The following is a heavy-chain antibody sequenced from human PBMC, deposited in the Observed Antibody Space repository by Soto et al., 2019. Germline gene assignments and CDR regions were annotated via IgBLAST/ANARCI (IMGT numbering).Heavy chain of an antibody. CDR3: ARDPSLLYLFDY. V-gene: IGHV3-33*01. D-gene: IGHD2-8*01. CDR1: GFTFSSYG. Sequence: QVQLVESGGGVVQPGRSLRLSCAASGFTFSSYGMHWVRQAPGKGLEWVTLIWYDGSNKYYADSVKGRFTISRDNSKNTLYLQMNSLRAEDTAVYYCARDPSLLYLFDYWGQGTLVTVSS. J-gene: IGHJ4*02. CDR2: IWYDGSNK.